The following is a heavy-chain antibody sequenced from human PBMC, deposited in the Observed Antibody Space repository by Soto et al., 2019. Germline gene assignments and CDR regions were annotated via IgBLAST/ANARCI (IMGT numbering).Heavy chain of an antibody. D-gene: IGHD6-19*01. CDR3: ARQRYTSGWLTGPNYYYYDGMDV. Sequence: EVQLVQSGAEVKKPGESLRISCKGSGYSFTSYWISWVRQMPGKGLEWMGRIDPSDSYTNYSPSFQAHVTISADKSISNASLKWSSMKASDTAMYYCARQRYTSGWLTGPNYYYYDGMDVWGQGTTVTVSS. V-gene: IGHV5-10-1*01. CDR2: IDPSDSYT. CDR1: GYSFTSYW. J-gene: IGHJ6*02.